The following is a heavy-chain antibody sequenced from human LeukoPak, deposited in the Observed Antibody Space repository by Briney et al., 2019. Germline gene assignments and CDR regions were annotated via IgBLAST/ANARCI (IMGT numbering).Heavy chain of an antibody. CDR1: GYTFTNYG. J-gene: IGHJ3*02. V-gene: IGHV1-18*01. D-gene: IGHD3-22*01. Sequence: ASVTVSCKASGYTFTNYGISWVRQAPGQGLEWMGWISGYNGHTNYAQKLQGRVTMTTDTSTSTAYMELRSLRSDDAAVYYCARMMTPRLYYDSSGYYYGAFDIWGQGTMVTVSS. CDR3: ARMMTPRLYYDSSGYYYGAFDI. CDR2: ISGYNGHT.